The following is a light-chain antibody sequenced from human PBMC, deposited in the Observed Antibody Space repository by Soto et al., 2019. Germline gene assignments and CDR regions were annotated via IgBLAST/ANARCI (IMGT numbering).Light chain of an antibody. CDR2: ASS. Sequence: EVVLTQSPGTLSLSPGERATLSCRASQSIDSNYLTWYQQNPGQAPRLLMYASSSRATGIPDRFSGRGSGTDFTLTIDGLEPDDFAVYYCQLYETSWYTFGQGTKLEIK. CDR1: QSIDSNY. J-gene: IGKJ2*01. V-gene: IGKV3-20*01. CDR3: QLYETSWYT.